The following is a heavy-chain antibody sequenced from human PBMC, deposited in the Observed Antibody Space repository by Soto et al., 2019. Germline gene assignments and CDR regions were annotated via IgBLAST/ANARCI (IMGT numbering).Heavy chain of an antibody. CDR3: ERDSAFDSQGQSYYYYYMAV. J-gene: IGHJ6*03. CDR2: IYYSGST. V-gene: IGHV4-59*12. Sequence: SETLSLTCTFSGGSISSYYWSWIRQPPGKGLEWIGYIYYSGSTNYNPSLKSRVTISVDTSKNQFSLKLSSVTAADTAVYYCERDSAFDSQGQSYYYYYMAVWGKGATVTVSS. D-gene: IGHD5-12*01. CDR1: GGSISSYY.